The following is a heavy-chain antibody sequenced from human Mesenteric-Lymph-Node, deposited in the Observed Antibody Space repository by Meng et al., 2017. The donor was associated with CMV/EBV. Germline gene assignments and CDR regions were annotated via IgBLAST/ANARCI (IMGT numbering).Heavy chain of an antibody. V-gene: IGHV1-46*01. J-gene: IGHJ4*02. CDR3: ARGGQYQLLVDY. CDR1: GNTFTSHH. D-gene: IGHD2-2*01. CDR2: INPSGGST. Sequence: ASVKVSCKAAGNTFTSHHMHWMRQAPGQGLEWMGIINPSGGSTSYAQKFQGRVIMTRDTSTSTVYMELSSLTSDDTAVYYCARGGQYQLLVDYWGQGTLVTVSS.